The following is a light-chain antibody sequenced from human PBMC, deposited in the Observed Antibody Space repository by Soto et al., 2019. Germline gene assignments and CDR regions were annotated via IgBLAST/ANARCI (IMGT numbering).Light chain of an antibody. V-gene: IGLV2-14*01. CDR2: EVT. CDR1: SSDGNY. CDR3: SSSTAATTLDVV. Sequence: QSVLTQPASVSGSPGQSITISNTGASSDGNYVSWYQQHPGKAPKLIISEVTSRPSGISYRFSGSKSDYTASLTISGLQAEDEADYYCSSSTAATTLDVVFGGGTKVTVL. J-gene: IGLJ2*01.